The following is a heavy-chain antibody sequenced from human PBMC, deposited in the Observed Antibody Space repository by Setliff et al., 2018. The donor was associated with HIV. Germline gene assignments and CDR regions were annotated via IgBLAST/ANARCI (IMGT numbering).Heavy chain of an antibody. CDR3: ARDWVAGTSGYYYYYMVV. CDR1: GYTFTGYY. D-gene: IGHD6-19*01. CDR2: INPNSGGT. Sequence: ASVKVSCKASGYTFTGYYMHWVRQAPGQGLEWMGRINPNSGGTNYAQKFQGRVTMTRDTSISTAYMELSRLRSDDTAVYYCARDWVAGTSGYYYYYMVVWGKGTTVTVSS. V-gene: IGHV1-2*06. J-gene: IGHJ6*03.